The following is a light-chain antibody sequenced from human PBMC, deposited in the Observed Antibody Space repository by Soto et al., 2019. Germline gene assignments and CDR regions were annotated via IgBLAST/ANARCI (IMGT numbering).Light chain of an antibody. Sequence: EIVLTQSPGTLSLSPGERATLSCRASQSVSSSYLAWYQQKPGQAPRLLIYGASSRATGIPDRFSGSGSGKDFTLTISRLEPEDFVVYYCQQYGSSPLYTFGQGTKLEIK. CDR2: GAS. CDR3: QQYGSSPLYT. J-gene: IGKJ2*01. CDR1: QSVSSSY. V-gene: IGKV3-20*01.